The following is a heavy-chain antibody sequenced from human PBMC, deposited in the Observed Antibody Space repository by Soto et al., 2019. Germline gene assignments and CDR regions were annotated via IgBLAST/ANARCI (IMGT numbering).Heavy chain of an antibody. D-gene: IGHD2-2*01. J-gene: IGHJ6*03. V-gene: IGHV4-34*01. CDR1: GGSFRGYC. Sequence: SVTLALTCAVYGGSFRGYCWSWIRQPPGKRLEWIGEINHSGSTNYNPSLKSRVTISVDTSKNQFSLKLSSVTAADTAVYYCARGGGYCSSTSCPRENYYYMDVWGTGTTVTVSS. CDR3: ARGGGYCSSTSCPRENYYYMDV. CDR2: INHSGST.